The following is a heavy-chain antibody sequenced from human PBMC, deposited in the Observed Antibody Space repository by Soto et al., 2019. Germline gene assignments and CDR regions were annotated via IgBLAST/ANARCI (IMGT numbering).Heavy chain of an antibody. CDR2: ISYDGSNK. CDR1: GFTFSSYA. CDR3: ARDLGYCSSTSCYLSGTWFDP. D-gene: IGHD2-2*01. V-gene: IGHV3-30-3*01. Sequence: GGSLRLSCAASGFTFSSYAMHWVRQAPGKGLEWVAVISYDGSNKYYADSVKGRFTISRDNAKNSLYLQMNSLRAEDTAVYYCARDLGYCSSTSCYLSGTWFDPWGQGTLVTVSS. J-gene: IGHJ5*02.